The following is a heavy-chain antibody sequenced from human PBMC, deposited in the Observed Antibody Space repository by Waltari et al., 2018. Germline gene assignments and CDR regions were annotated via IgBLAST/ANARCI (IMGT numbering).Heavy chain of an antibody. CDR3: AGGTASAWELGHS. CDR2: IKQSGLT. Sequence: QVQLHQGGSGLLKPSETLSLTCVVYDGSFSDYSGSWIRQPPGKGLERLGEIKQSGLTNYNPSVKSRATMSLDTSKNQFSLKLSSLTAADTAVYYCAGGTASAWELGHSWGQGTLVTVSS. CDR1: DGSFSDYS. D-gene: IGHD1-26*01. V-gene: IGHV4-34*01. J-gene: IGHJ4*02.